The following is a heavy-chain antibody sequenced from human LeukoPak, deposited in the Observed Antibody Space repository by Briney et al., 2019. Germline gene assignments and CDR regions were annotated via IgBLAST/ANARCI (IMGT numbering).Heavy chain of an antibody. Sequence: GGSLRLSCAASGFTVSSNYMSWVRQAPGKGLERVPVIYSGGSTYYADSVKGRFTISRDNSKNTLYLQMNSLRAEDTAVYYCARVPRSSGWYPFDYWGQGTLVTVSS. CDR3: ARVPRSSGWYPFDY. CDR2: IYSGGST. J-gene: IGHJ4*02. V-gene: IGHV3-53*01. D-gene: IGHD6-19*01. CDR1: GFTVSSNY.